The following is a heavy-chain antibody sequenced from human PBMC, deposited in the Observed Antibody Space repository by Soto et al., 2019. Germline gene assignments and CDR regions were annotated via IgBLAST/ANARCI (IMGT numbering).Heavy chain of an antibody. CDR1: GFTFSSYD. Sequence: PGGSLRLSCAASGFTFSSYDMHWVRQAPGKGLEWVAVISYDESNKYYADSVKGRFTISRDNAKNSLYLQMNSLRAEDTAVYYCARDRYSYYDFWSGSLPYYYYGMDVWGQGTTVTVSS. V-gene: IGHV3-30*03. CDR3: ARDRYSYYDFWSGSLPYYYYGMDV. CDR2: ISYDESNK. J-gene: IGHJ6*02. D-gene: IGHD3-3*01.